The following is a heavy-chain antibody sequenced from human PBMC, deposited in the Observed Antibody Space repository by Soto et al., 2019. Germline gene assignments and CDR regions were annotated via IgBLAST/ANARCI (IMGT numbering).Heavy chain of an antibody. CDR1: GFTFSSYW. V-gene: IGHV3-74*01. J-gene: IGHJ4*02. CDR3: ARDASLQWLATEPSYFDY. Sequence: GGSLRLSCAASGFTFSSYWMHWVRQAPGKGLVWVSRINSDGSSTSYADSVKGRFTISRDNAKNTLYLQMNSLRAEDTAVYYCARDASLQWLATEPSYFDYWGQGTLVTVSS. D-gene: IGHD6-19*01. CDR2: INSDGSST.